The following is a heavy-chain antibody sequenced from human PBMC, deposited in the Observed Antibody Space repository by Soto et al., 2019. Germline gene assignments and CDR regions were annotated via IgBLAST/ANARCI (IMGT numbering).Heavy chain of an antibody. J-gene: IGHJ4*02. CDR3: AGEITMVRGVNQN. V-gene: IGHV4-4*02. D-gene: IGHD3-10*01. Sequence: SETLSLTCAVSGGSISSSNWWSWVRQPPGKGLEWIGEIYHSGSTNYNPSLKSRVTISVDKSKNQFSLKLSSVTAADTAVYYCAGEITMVRGVNQNWGQGTLVTVSS. CDR1: GGSISSSNW. CDR2: IYHSGST.